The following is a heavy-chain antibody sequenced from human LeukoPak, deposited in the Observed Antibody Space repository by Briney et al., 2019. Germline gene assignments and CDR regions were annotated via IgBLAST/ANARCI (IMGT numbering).Heavy chain of an antibody. CDR3: AKDQLWGDYYDTSGYPTFDY. D-gene: IGHD3-22*01. V-gene: IGHV3-21*01. J-gene: IGHJ4*02. Sequence: GGSLRLSCAASGFTFSSYSMNWVRQAPGKGLEWVSSISSSSSYIYYADSVKGRFTISRDNAKNSLYLQMNSLRAEDTAVYYCAKDQLWGDYYDTSGYPTFDYWGQGTLVTVSS. CDR2: ISSSSSYI. CDR1: GFTFSSYS.